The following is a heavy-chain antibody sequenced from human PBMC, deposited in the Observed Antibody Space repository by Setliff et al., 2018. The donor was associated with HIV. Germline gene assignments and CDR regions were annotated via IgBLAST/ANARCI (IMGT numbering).Heavy chain of an antibody. Sequence: ASVKVSCKASGGTFSSYVISWVRQAPGQGPEWMGGMSAYSGDTKYAQKIQGRVNMTRDTSTDTAYVELRSLRFDDTALYYCVRGYYYDKTGYGTFDIWGQGTVVTVSS. D-gene: IGHD3-22*01. J-gene: IGHJ3*02. CDR1: GGTFSSYV. CDR2: MSAYSGDT. V-gene: IGHV1-18*01. CDR3: VRGYYYDKTGYGTFDI.